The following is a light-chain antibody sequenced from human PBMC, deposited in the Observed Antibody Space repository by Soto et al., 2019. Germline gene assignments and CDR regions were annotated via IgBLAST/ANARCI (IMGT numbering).Light chain of an antibody. CDR2: GAS. V-gene: IGKV3-20*01. Sequence: EIVLTQSPGTLSLSPGERATLSCRASQSVSSNYLAWYQQKPGQAPRLLMYGASSRATGIPDRFSGSGSGTDFTLTISRLEPEDFAVYYCQQYDSSPPFTFGQGTRLEIK. CDR1: QSVSSNY. J-gene: IGKJ5*01. CDR3: QQYDSSPPFT.